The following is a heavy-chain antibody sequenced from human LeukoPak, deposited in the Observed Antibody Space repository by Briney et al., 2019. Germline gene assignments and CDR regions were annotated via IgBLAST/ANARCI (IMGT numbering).Heavy chain of an antibody. CDR2: INHSGST. J-gene: IGHJ6*03. V-gene: IGHV4-34*01. CDR1: GGSFSGYY. CDR3: ARIVVVPAAIRGGFYYYYYMDV. D-gene: IGHD2-2*01. Sequence: SETLSLTCAVYGGSFSGYYWSWIRQPPGKGLEWIGEINHSGSTNYNPSLKSRVTIPVDTSKNQFSLKLSSVTAADTAVYYCARIVVVPAAIRGGFYYYYYMDVWGKGTTVTVSS.